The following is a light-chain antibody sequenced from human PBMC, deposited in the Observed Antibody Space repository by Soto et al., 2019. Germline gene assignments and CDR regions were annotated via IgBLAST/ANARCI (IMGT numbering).Light chain of an antibody. V-gene: IGLV2-14*01. J-gene: IGLJ1*01. CDR1: SSDVGGYNY. Sequence: QSVLTQPRSASGSPGQSITISCTGTSSDVGGYNYVSWYQQHPGKAPKLMIYEVSNRPSGVSNRFSGSKSGNTASLTISGLQAEDEADYYCSSYTSSTPYVFGTGTKVTVL. CDR3: SSYTSSTPYV. CDR2: EVS.